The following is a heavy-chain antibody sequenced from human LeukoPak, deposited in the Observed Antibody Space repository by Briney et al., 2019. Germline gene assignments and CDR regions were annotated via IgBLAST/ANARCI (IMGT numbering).Heavy chain of an antibody. J-gene: IGHJ4*02. CDR2: IYYSGST. CDR3: ARATAYYCIDQ. D-gene: IGHD2-21*01. V-gene: IGHV4-59*01. CDR1: GGSFSSSY. Sequence: SETLSLTXTVSGGSFSSSYWSWIRQPPGKGLEWIGYIYYSGSTNYNPSLKSRVTISVDTSKNQFSLKLSSVTAADTAVYYCARATAYYCIDQWGQGTLVTVSS.